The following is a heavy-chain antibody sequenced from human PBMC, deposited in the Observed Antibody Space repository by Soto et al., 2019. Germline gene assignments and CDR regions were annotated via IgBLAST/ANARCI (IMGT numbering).Heavy chain of an antibody. CDR1: GGTFSSYA. CDR2: IIPIFGTA. V-gene: IGHV1-69*01. J-gene: IGHJ6*02. D-gene: IGHD6-6*01. CDR3: ARQMEDIAARRRRYYYGMDV. Sequence: QVQLVQSGAEVKKPGSSVKVSCKASGGTFSSYAISWVRQAPGQGLEWMGGIIPIFGTANYAQKFQGRVTITADESTSTAYMELSSLISEDTAVYYCARQMEDIAARRRRYYYGMDVWGQGTTVTVSS.